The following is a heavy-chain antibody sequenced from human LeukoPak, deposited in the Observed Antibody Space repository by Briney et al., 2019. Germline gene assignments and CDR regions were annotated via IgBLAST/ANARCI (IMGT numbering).Heavy chain of an antibody. D-gene: IGHD3-10*01. CDR1: GGSISSYY. J-gene: IGHJ4*02. CDR3: ARHPGKSYYDY. CDR2: IYYSGST. Sequence: SETLSLTCTVSGGSISSYYRSWIRQPPGKGLEWIGYIYYSGSTNYNPSLKSRVTISVDTSKNQFSLKLSSVTAADTAVYYCARHPGKSYYDYWGQGTLVTVSS. V-gene: IGHV4-59*08.